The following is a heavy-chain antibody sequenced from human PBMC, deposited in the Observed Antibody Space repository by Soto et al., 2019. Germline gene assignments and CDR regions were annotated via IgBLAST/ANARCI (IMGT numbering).Heavy chain of an antibody. V-gene: IGHV1-69*06. Sequence: QVQLVQSGAEVKKPGSSVRVSCKAPGGTFSNYTFSWVRQAPGQGLEWMGGLIPIFGTADYARKLQGRVTICADRSSNTVYMDLTSLTSEDTAVYYCARVLAFREVNISHYHYWGPGPLVTVSS. D-gene: IGHD3-3*02. CDR2: LIPIFGTA. CDR1: GGTFSNYT. CDR3: ARVLAFREVNISHYHY. J-gene: IGHJ4*02.